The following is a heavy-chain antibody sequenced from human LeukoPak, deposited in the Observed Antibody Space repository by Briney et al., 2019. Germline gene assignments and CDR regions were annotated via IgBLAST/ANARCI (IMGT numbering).Heavy chain of an antibody. D-gene: IGHD1-26*01. J-gene: IGHJ4*02. CDR3: AREDGIVGATDY. CDR1: GFTFGSYW. V-gene: IGHV3-74*01. CDR2: INSDGSST. Sequence: GGSLRLSCAASGFTFGSYWMHWVRQAPGKGLVWVSRINSDGSSTSYADSVKGRFTISRDNAKNTLYLQMNSLRAEDTAVYYCAREDGIVGATDYWGQGTLVTVSS.